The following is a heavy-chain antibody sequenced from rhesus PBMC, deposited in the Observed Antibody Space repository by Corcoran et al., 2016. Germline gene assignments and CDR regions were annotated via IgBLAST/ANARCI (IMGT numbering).Heavy chain of an antibody. CDR3: AKKSEYSSTDY. CDR1: GFTFSSYG. J-gene: IGHJ4*01. Sequence: EVQLVESGGGLVQPGGSLRLSCAASGFTFSSYGMSWVRQAPVKGLEWVSYISNGCGSTYYADSVKGRINIYRDNSENTLSLKMNSLRAEDTAVYYCAKKSEYSSTDYWGQGVLVTVSS. D-gene: IGHD4-23*01. V-gene: IGHV3S5*01. CDR2: ISNGCGST.